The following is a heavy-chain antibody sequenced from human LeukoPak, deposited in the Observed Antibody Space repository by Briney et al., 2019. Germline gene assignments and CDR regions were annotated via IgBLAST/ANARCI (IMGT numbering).Heavy chain of an antibody. Sequence: GGSLRHSCAASGFTFSSYAMHWVRQAPGKGLEWVAVISYDGSNKYYADSVKGRFTISRDNSKNTLYLQMNSLRAEDTAVYYCARDHSTTAVTPNPYFDYWGQGTLVTVSS. CDR1: GFTFSSYA. CDR3: ARDHSTTAVTPNPYFDY. V-gene: IGHV3-30*04. CDR2: ISYDGSNK. J-gene: IGHJ4*02. D-gene: IGHD4-23*01.